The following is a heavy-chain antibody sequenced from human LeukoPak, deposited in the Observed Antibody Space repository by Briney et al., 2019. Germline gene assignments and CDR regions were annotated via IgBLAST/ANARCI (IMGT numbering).Heavy chain of an antibody. V-gene: IGHV1-2*02. J-gene: IGHJ4*02. CDR2: INPNSGGT. CDR1: GYTFTGYY. CDR3: ARDLGIAVAGTG. Sequence: ASVKVSCKASGYTFTGYYMHWVRQAPGQGLEWMGWINPNSGGTNYAQKFQGRVTMTRDTSISTAYMELSRLRSDDTAVCYCARDLGIAVAGTGWGQGTLVTVSS. D-gene: IGHD6-19*01.